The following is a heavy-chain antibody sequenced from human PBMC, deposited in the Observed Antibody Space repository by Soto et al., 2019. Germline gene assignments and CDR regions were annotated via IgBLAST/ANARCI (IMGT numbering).Heavy chain of an antibody. V-gene: IGHV5-51*01. CDR3: ARRRDGSYAVGPGTSYM. Sequence: EVQLVQSGAEVKEPGESLKISCRGSGYTFTNFWIGWVRQMPGKGLEWMGIIFPGDSQTRYGPYFQGQVTMSVDKSTSTAYLQWSSLKASDTAMYYCARRRDGSYAVGPGTSYMWGQGTMVTVSS. CDR1: GYTFTNFW. CDR2: IFPGDSQT. J-gene: IGHJ3*02. D-gene: IGHD1-26*01.